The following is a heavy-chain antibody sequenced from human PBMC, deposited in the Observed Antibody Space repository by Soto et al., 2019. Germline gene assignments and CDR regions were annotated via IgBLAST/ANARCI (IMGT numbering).Heavy chain of an antibody. CDR3: VRVRNNADKRLDV. J-gene: IGHJ6*02. D-gene: IGHD2-8*01. CDR2: IWYGGTT. Sequence: QEVLVESGGGVVRPGNSLRLSCETSGIIFEAHAFHWVRQAPGKGLKWVALIWYGGTTYYEDSVQGRFSISRDNSRKTVFLQMNHLRPDDSGVYYCVRVRNNADKRLDVWGQGTTVSVSS. CDR1: GIIFEAHA. V-gene: IGHV3-33*01.